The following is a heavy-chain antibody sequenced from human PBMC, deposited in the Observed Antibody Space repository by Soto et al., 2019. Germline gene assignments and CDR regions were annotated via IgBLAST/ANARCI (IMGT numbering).Heavy chain of an antibody. V-gene: IGHV3-21*01. CDR3: ARAGRDGYNWDY. J-gene: IGHJ4*02. D-gene: IGHD5-12*01. Sequence: EVPLVESGGGLVKAGGSLRLSCATSGFTFSSYTMNWVRQAPGKGLEWVSSISSSNGYTYYADSVKGRFTISRDNAKNSMYLQMNSLRAEDTAVYYCARAGRDGYNWDYWGQGTLVTVSS. CDR2: ISSSNGYT. CDR1: GFTFSSYT.